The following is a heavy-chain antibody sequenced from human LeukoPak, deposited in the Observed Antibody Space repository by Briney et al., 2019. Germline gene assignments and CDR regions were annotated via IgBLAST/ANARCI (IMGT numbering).Heavy chain of an antibody. CDR2: IFYNGGN. J-gene: IGHJ4*02. CDR1: GGSFNNYY. D-gene: IGHD3-22*01. V-gene: IGHV4-59*08. Sequence: AETLSLTCTVSGGSFNNYYASWVRQPPGKGREWVGHIFYNGGNKYDPALQSRGTISLETATKQIPLKLRSVPAADPALYYCWGQPTGFYEKSGYYPYFFDSWGPGTPVTASP. CDR3: WGQPTGFYEKSGYYPYFFDS.